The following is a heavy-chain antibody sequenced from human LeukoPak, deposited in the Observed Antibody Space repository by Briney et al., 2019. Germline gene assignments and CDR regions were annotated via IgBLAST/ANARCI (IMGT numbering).Heavy chain of an antibody. CDR1: GFTFSSYA. CDR2: ISYDGSNK. J-gene: IGHJ4*02. V-gene: IGHV3-30*04. CDR3: AKEMATIRGYDY. D-gene: IGHD5-24*01. Sequence: QPGGSLRLSCAASGFTFSSYAMHWVRQAPGKGLEWVAVISYDGSNKYYADSVKGRFTISRDNSKNTLYLQMNSLRAEDTAVYYYAKEMATIRGYDYWGQGTLVTVSS.